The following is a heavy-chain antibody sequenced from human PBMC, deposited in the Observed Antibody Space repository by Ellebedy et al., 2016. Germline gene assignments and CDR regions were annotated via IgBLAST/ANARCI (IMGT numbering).Heavy chain of an antibody. Sequence: ASVKVSCKASGYTFTSYYMHWVRQAPGQGLEWMGVINPSGGSTTYAQKFQGRVTMTRDKSTSTVYMELSSLRSEDTAVYYCARLYVDYVDYYDSRRDYWGQGTLVTVSS. CDR2: INPSGGST. J-gene: IGHJ4*02. CDR1: GYTFTSYY. V-gene: IGHV1-46*01. D-gene: IGHD3-22*01. CDR3: ARLYVDYVDYYDSRRDY.